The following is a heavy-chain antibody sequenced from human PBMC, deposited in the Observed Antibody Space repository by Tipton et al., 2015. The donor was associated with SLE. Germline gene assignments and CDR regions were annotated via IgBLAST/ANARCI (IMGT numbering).Heavy chain of an antibody. CDR2: IYTSGST. CDR3: ARGYGDLPY. V-gene: IGHV4-4*07. CDR1: GGSISDSY. D-gene: IGHD4-17*01. Sequence: TLSLTCTVSGGSISDSYWTWVRQPAGKRLEWIGRIYTSGSTEYSPSLRSRVSMSLDSSKNQFYLKLISVTAADTAVYFCARGYGDLPYWGQGTLVTVSS. J-gene: IGHJ4*02.